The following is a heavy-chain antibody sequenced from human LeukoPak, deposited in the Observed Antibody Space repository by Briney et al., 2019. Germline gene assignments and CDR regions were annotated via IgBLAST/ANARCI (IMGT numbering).Heavy chain of an antibody. J-gene: IGHJ4*02. CDR3: ASQDTAMEYYFDY. D-gene: IGHD5-18*01. V-gene: IGHV1-69*06. CDR2: IIPIFGTA. Sequence: ASVKVSCKASGGTFSSYAISWVRQAPGQGLEWMGGIIPIFGTANYAQKFQGRVTITADKSTSTAYMELSSLRSEDTAVYYCASQDTAMEYYFDYWGQGTLVTVSS. CDR1: GGTFSSYA.